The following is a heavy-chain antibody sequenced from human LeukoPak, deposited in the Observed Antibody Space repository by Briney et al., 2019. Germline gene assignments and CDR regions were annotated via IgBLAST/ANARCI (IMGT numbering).Heavy chain of an antibody. CDR2: INPSGGST. CDR3: VSFVAAAGKEVDY. Sequence: ASVKVSCKASGYTFTSYYIHWVRQAPGQRLEWMGIINPSGGSTTYAQKSPGRVTMTRDTSTSTVYMELSSLRSEDTAVYYCVSFVAAAGKEVDYWGQGTLVTVSS. V-gene: IGHV1-46*01. J-gene: IGHJ4*02. CDR1: GYTFTSYY. D-gene: IGHD6-13*01.